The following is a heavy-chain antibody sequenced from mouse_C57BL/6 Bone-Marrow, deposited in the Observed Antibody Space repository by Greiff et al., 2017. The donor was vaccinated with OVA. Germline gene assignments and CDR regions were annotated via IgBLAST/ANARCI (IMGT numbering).Heavy chain of an antibody. CDR3: TTFYKD. D-gene: IGHD1-3*01. Sequence: EVKVEESGAELVRPGASVKLSCTASGFNIKDDYMPWVKQRPEQGLEWIGWIDPENGDTEYASKFQGKSTITADTSSNTAYLQLSSLTSEDTAVYYCTTFYKDWGQGTTLTVSS. CDR2: IDPENGDT. V-gene: IGHV14-4*01. J-gene: IGHJ2*01. CDR1: GFNIKDDY.